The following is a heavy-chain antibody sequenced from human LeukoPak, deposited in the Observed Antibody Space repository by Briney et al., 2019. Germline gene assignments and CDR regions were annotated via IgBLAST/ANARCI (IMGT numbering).Heavy chain of an antibody. CDR2: MNPNSGNT. J-gene: IGHJ3*02. CDR3: ARPLGYCSSTSCYREDAFDI. D-gene: IGHD2-2*02. CDR1: GYTFTSYD. Sequence: GASVKVSCKASGYTFTSYDINWVRQATGQGLEWMGWMNPNSGNTGYAQKFQGRVTITRNTSISTAYMELSSLRSEDTAVYYCARPLGYCSSTSCYREDAFDIWGQGTMVTVSS. V-gene: IGHV1-8*03.